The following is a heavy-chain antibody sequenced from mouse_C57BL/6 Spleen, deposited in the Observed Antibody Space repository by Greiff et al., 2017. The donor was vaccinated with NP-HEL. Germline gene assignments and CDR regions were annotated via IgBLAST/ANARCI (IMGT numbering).Heavy chain of an antibody. CDR1: GYTFTSYW. D-gene: IGHD1-1*02. V-gene: IGHV1-61*01. J-gene: IGHJ3*01. CDR3: AREGGPGFAY. CDR2: IYPSDSET. Sequence: QVQLQQPGAELVRPGSSVKLSCKASGYTFTSYWMDWVKQRPGQGLEWIGNIYPSDSETHYNQKFKDKATLTVDKSSSTAYMQPSSLTAEDSAVYYCAREGGPGFAYWGKGTLVTVSA.